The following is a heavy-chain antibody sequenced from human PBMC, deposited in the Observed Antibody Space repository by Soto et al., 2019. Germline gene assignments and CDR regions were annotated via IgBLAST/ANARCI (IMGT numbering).Heavy chain of an antibody. V-gene: IGHV3-23*01. J-gene: IGHJ6*02. D-gene: IGHD3-3*01. CDR3: AKAPPDFWSGYYMGYGMDV. Sequence: GGSLRLSCAASGFTFSNYAMSWVRQAPGKGLEWVSGISGSGGSTYYAVSVKGRFTISRDNSKNTLYLQMNSLRAEDTAVYYCAKAPPDFWSGYYMGYGMDVWGQGTTVTVSS. CDR1: GFTFSNYA. CDR2: ISGSGGST.